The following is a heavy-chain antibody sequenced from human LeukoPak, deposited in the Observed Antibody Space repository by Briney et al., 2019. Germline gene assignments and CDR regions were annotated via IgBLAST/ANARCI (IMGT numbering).Heavy chain of an antibody. CDR2: ISYDGSNK. CDR1: GFTFSSYG. J-gene: IGHJ6*02. CDR3: AKDRAPDYDFKAALDV. V-gene: IGHV3-30*18. Sequence: GGSLRLSCAASGFTFSSYGMHWVRQAPGKGLEWVAVISYDGSNKYYADSVKGRFTISRDNSKNTLYLQMNSLRAEDTAVYYCAKDRAPDYDFKAALDVWGQGTTVTVSS. D-gene: IGHD3-3*01.